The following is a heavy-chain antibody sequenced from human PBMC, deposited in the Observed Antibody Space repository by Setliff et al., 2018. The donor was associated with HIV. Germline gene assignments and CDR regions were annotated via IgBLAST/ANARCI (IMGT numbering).Heavy chain of an antibody. CDR1: RFSFSTSW. J-gene: IGHJ4*02. CDR2: INEDGYKK. CDR3: ARVSESTYYGSGVIDY. V-gene: IGHV3-7*03. Sequence: PGGSLRLSCAASRFSFSTSWMTWVRQAPGKGLEWIANINEDGYKKYHASSVWGRFTISRDNAKNSLYLQMNSLRNGDTAVYYCARVSESTYYGSGVIDYWGQGTLVTVSS. D-gene: IGHD3-10*01.